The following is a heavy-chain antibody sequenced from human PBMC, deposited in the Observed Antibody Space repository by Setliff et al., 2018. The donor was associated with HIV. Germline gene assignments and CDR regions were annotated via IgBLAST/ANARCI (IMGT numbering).Heavy chain of an antibody. CDR2: ISGSGRKT. CDR3: ARGRNRNYVVYGMDV. D-gene: IGHD1-7*01. V-gene: IGHV3-23*01. J-gene: IGHJ6*02. CDR1: GFSFSLYA. Sequence: GGSLRLSCKATGFSFSLYAMSWVRQAPGKGLEWVSSISGSGRKTYCGDSVKGRFTISRDNSKNMLYLQMDSLRAGDTAVYYCARGRNRNYVVYGMDVWGQGTTVTVSS.